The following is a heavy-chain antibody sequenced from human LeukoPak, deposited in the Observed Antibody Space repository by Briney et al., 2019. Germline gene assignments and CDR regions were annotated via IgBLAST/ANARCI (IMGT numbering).Heavy chain of an antibody. CDR3: ARDAARTAMVSENFDY. D-gene: IGHD5-18*01. CDR1: GGTFSSYA. V-gene: IGHV1-69*04. Sequence: SVKVPCKASGGTFSSYAISWVRQAPGQGLEWMGRIIPILGIANYAQKFQGRVTITADKSTSTAYMELSSLRSEDTAVYYCARDAARTAMVSENFDYWGQGTLVTVFS. CDR2: IIPILGIA. J-gene: IGHJ4*02.